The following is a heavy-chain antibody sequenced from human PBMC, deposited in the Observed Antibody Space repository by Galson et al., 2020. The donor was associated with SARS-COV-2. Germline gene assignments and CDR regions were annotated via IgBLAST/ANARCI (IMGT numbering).Heavy chain of an antibody. V-gene: IGHV3-48*03. D-gene: IGHD3-10*01. CDR3: ARPPTLASDYYGSG. J-gene: IGHJ4*02. CDR1: GFTFSSYE. CDR2: ISSSGSTI. Sequence: GGSLRLSCAASGFTFSSYEMNWVRQAPGKGLEWVSYISSSGSTIYYADSVKGRFTISRDNAKNSLYLQMNSLRAEDTAVYYCARPPTLASDYYGSGWGQGTLVTVSS.